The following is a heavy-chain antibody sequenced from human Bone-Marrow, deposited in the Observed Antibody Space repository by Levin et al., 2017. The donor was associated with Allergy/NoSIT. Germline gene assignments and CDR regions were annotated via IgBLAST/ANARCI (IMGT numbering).Heavy chain of an antibody. D-gene: IGHD3/OR15-3a*01. CDR2: MNHNGRS. J-gene: IGHJ4*02. Sequence: NTSETLSLTCSVSGGSITSDHWNWIRQSPGKGLEWIGYMNHNGRSNYNPSLRSRVTISLDTSKNQFSLKLSSVTAADTAVYYCARCLDSGLLDYWGQGTLVTVSS. CDR3: ARCLDSGLLDY. V-gene: IGHV4-59*08. CDR1: GGSITSDH.